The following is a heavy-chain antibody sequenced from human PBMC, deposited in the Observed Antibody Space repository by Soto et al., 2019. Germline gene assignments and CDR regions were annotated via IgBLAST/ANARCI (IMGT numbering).Heavy chain of an antibody. V-gene: IGHV1-3*01. Sequence: ASVKVSCKASGYTLTSYAGHWVRQAPGQRLEWMGWISAYNGNTKYSQKFQGRVTITRDTSASTAYMDLSSLRTEDTAVYYCARAVAVPADFDYWGQGTLVTVSS. CDR1: GYTLTSYA. J-gene: IGHJ4*02. D-gene: IGHD6-19*01. CDR2: ISAYNGNT. CDR3: ARAVAVPADFDY.